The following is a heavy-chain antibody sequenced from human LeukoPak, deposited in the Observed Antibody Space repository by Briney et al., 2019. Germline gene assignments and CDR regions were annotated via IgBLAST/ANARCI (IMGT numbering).Heavy chain of an antibody. V-gene: IGHV4-38-2*01. CDR3: ARQRMSSGYLNAFDI. J-gene: IGHJ3*02. CDR2: IYHSGST. Sequence: KPSETLSLTCAVSGYSISSGYYWGWIRQPPGKELEWIGSIYHSGSTYYNPSLKSRVTISVDTSKNQFSLKLSSVTAADTAVYYCARQRMSSGYLNAFDIWGQGTMITVSS. D-gene: IGHD3-22*01. CDR1: GYSISSGYY.